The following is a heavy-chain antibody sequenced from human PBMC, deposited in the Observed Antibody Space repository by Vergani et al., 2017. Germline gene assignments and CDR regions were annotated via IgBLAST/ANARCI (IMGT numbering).Heavy chain of an antibody. CDR3: ARGETRTDWFDP. V-gene: IGHV4-4*07. J-gene: IGHJ5*02. D-gene: IGHD3/OR15-3a*01. Sequence: QVQLQESGPGLVKPSETLSLTCTVSGGSISSYYWSWIRQTAERRLEWMGRVYPSGTTNYNPSLNGRVTIFVDKSKNLLSLRLNSVTAADTAVYYCARGETRTDWFDPWGQGTLVTASS. CDR1: GGSISSYY. CDR2: VYPSGTT.